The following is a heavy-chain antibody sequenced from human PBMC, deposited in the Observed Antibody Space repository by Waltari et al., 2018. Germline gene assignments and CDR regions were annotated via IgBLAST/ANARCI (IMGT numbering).Heavy chain of an antibody. V-gene: IGHV1-18*01. Sequence: QVQLVQSGPEVKKPGASVKVSSKASGYNFHIDGIDGGRQAPEQGLEWMGWSSPSNGNTNYAQKFQGRVTMTTDTSTTTAYMELTSLGPDDTAVYFCARLPGYSSGWYDSWGQGTLVTVSS. D-gene: IGHD6-19*01. J-gene: IGHJ5*01. CDR3: ARLPGYSSGWYDS. CDR2: SSPSNGNT. CDR1: GYNFHIDG.